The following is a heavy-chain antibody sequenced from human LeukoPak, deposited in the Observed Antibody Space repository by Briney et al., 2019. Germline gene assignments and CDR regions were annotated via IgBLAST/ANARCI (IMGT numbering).Heavy chain of an antibody. D-gene: IGHD3-16*01. V-gene: IGHV3-48*03. CDR2: ITGSGSSI. CDR1: GFTFSTFE. J-gene: IGHJ4*02. CDR3: ARMGYDDLWDSPEIPLDY. Sequence: PGWSLRLSCLASGFTFSTFEMNWVRQAPGKGLEWVSLITGSGSSIYYADSVKGRLTTSRDNAKNSLYLHMSSLRAEDMAVYYCARMGYDDLWDSPEIPLDYWGQGTLVTVSS.